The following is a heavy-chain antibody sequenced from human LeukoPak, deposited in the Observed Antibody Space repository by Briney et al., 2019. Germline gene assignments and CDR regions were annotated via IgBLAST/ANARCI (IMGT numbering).Heavy chain of an antibody. CDR3: ATPYCSSLSCLDVFNM. CDR2: KYYSGSA. CDR1: GVSVSDGRYY. Sequence: SQTLSLTCNVSGVSVSDGRYYWTWIRQHPAKGLAWIGYKYYSGSAKYNPSLKSRLTISIDTAKNQFSLQLSSVTAADTATYYCATPYCSSLSCLDVFNMWGQGTRVTVSS. D-gene: IGHD2-2*01. V-gene: IGHV4-31*03. J-gene: IGHJ3*02.